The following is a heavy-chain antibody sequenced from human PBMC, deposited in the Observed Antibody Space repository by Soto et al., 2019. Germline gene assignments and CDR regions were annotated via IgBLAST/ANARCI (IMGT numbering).Heavy chain of an antibody. Sequence: SETLSLTCGVYGGSFRGYYCSWIRQPPGKGPEWIGEINHSGSTNYNPSLKRRVTKSVDTSKNQFSLKLSSVTAADTAVYFCVRSKLWLAFFDYRGPRTLVT. CDR1: GGSFRGYY. D-gene: IGHD6-19*01. V-gene: IGHV4-34*01. CDR3: VRSKLWLAFFDY. CDR2: INHSGST. J-gene: IGHJ4*02.